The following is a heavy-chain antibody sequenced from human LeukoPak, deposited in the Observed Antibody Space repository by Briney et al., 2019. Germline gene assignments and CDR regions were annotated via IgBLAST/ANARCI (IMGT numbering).Heavy chain of an antibody. CDR1: GYTFTSYG. J-gene: IGHJ4*02. CDR2: ISAYNGNT. V-gene: IGHV1-18*01. CDR3: ARDSRGSGFVVGVN. D-gene: IGHD1-26*01. Sequence: ASVKVSCKASGYTFTSYGISWVRQAPGQGLEWMGWISAYNGNTNYAQKLQGRVTMTTDTSTSTAYTELRSLRSDDTAVYYCARDSRGSGFVVGVNWGQGTLVTVSS.